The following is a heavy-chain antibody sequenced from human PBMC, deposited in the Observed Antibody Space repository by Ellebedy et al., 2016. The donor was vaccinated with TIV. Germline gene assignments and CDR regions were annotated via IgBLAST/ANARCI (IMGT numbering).Heavy chain of an antibody. V-gene: IGHV4-59*01. Sequence: MPSETLSLTCTVSGGSISSYYWSWIRQPPGKGLEWIGYISYSGSTNYNPSLKSRVTISVDTSKNQFSLKLSSVTAADTAVYYCARSYSSSPLDYWGQGTLVTVSS. CDR2: ISYSGST. J-gene: IGHJ4*02. D-gene: IGHD6-6*01. CDR1: GGSISSYY. CDR3: ARSYSSSPLDY.